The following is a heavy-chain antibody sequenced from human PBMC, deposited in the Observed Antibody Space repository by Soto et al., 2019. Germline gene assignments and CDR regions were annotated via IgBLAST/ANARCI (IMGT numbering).Heavy chain of an antibody. CDR1: GGTFGNSA. V-gene: IGHV1-69*06. CDR3: ARSYYGSGSYWFYGMDV. D-gene: IGHD3-10*01. CDR2: IIPSFATG. Sequence: SVKVSCKASGGTFGNSAISWVRQAPGQGLEWMGGIIPSFATGNSAPEFQGRLTITADKSTTTAYMELSSLRSEDTAVYYCARSYYGSGSYWFYGMDVWGQGTTVTVTS. J-gene: IGHJ6*02.